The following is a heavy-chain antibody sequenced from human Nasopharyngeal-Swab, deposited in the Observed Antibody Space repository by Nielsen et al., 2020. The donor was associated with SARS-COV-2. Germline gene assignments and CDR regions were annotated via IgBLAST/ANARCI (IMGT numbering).Heavy chain of an antibody. CDR2: INTNTGNP. D-gene: IGHD1-1*01. CDR3: ARVQRVARNWNDDGEAY. Sequence: SVKVSCQASGYTFTSYAMNWVRQAPGQGLEWMGWINTNTGNPTYAQGFTGRFVFSLDTSVSTAYLQISSLKAEDTAVYYCARVQRVARNWNDDGEAYWGQGTLVTVSS. V-gene: IGHV7-4-1*02. CDR1: GYTFTSYA. J-gene: IGHJ4*02.